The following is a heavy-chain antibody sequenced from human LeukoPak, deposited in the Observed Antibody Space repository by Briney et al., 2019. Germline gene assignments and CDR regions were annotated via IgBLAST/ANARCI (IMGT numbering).Heavy chain of an antibody. CDR1: GESFSGYY. J-gene: IGHJ4*02. D-gene: IGHD2-15*01. V-gene: IGHV4-34*01. Sequence: PSETLSLTCAVYGESFSGYYWSWIRQPPGKGLEWIGEINHSGSTNYNPSLKSRVTMSVDTSKNQFSLKLSSVTAADTAVYYCARDYCSGGSCYSDYWGQGTLVTVSS. CDR3: ARDYCSGGSCYSDY. CDR2: INHSGST.